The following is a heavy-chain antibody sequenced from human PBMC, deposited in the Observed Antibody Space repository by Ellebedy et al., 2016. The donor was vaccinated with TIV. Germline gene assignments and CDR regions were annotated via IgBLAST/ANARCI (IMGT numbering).Heavy chain of an antibody. V-gene: IGHV3-NL1*01. CDR3: AKEPQIHASPWYFDF. CDR1: GFTFSSYA. Sequence: GESLKISCVASGFTFSSYAMHWVRQAPGKGLEWVSGISSSGDSTYYADSVKGRFTISRDNSKNTLYMQMNRLRTEDTAVYYCAKEPQIHASPWYFDFWGRGTLVTVSS. J-gene: IGHJ2*01. CDR2: ISSSGDST.